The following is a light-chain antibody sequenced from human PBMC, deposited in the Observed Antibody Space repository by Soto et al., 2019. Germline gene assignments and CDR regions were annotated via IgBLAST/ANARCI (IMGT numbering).Light chain of an antibody. CDR3: ISYAGSDNFV. J-gene: IGLJ1*01. V-gene: IGLV2-8*01. CDR2: EVS. Sequence: QSVLTQPPSASGSPGQSVTISCTGTSSDVGGYPYVSWYQQHPGEAPKLIIYEVSKRPSGVPDRFSASKSGNTASLTVSGLQAEDEDDYYCISYAGSDNFVFGTGTKVTVL. CDR1: SSDVGGYPY.